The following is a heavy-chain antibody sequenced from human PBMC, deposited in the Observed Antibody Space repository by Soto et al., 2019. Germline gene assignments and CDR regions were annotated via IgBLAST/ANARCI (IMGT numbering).Heavy chain of an antibody. V-gene: IGHV3-23*01. CDR2: ISGSGGST. Sequence: PGGSLRLSCAASGFTFSSYAMSWVRQAPGKGLEWVSAISGSGGSTYYADSVKGRFTISRDNSKNTLYLQMNSLRAEDTAVYYCANEGSDSSGWYYFDYWGQGTLVTVSS. J-gene: IGHJ4*02. CDR3: ANEGSDSSGWYYFDY. D-gene: IGHD6-19*01. CDR1: GFTFSSYA.